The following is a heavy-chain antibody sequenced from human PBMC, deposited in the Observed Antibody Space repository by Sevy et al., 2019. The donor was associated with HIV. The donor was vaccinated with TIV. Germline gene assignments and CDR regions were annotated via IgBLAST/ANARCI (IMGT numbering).Heavy chain of an antibody. CDR2: IYHSGST. CDR1: GYSISSGYY. D-gene: IGHD6-6*01. CDR3: ARQPPRYSSSSRWFDP. J-gene: IGHJ5*02. Sequence: SETLSLTCAVSGYSISSGYYWGWIRQPPGKGLEWIGSIYHSGSTYYNPSLKSRVTISVDTSKNQFSLKLSSVTAADTAVYYCARQPPRYSSSSRWFDPWGQGTLVTVSS. V-gene: IGHV4-38-2*01.